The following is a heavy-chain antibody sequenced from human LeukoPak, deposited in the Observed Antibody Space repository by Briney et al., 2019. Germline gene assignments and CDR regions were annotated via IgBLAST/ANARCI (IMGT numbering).Heavy chain of an antibody. CDR1: GGSFRGYY. D-gene: IGHD4-23*01. J-gene: IGHJ4*02. CDR2: INHSGST. Sequence: SETLSLTCAVYGGSFRGYYWSWIRQPPGKGLEWIGEINHSGSTNYNPSLKSRVTISVDTSKNQFSLKLSSVTAADTAVYYCASFTVVTQYWGQGTLVTVSS. V-gene: IGHV4-34*01. CDR3: ASFTVVTQY.